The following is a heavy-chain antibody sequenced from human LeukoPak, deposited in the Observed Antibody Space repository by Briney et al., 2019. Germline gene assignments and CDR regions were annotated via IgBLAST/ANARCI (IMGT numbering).Heavy chain of an antibody. Sequence: GGSLRLSCAASGFTFSDYGMHWVRQTPGRGLEWVAAIWYDGSNKYYADSVEGRFTISRDNSKNTLYLKMNSLRGEDMALYYCARDIVAAGGRYFDHWGQGTLVTVSS. CDR1: GFTFSDYG. J-gene: IGHJ4*02. CDR2: IWYDGSNK. CDR3: ARDIVAAGGRYFDH. D-gene: IGHD6-13*01. V-gene: IGHV3-33*01.